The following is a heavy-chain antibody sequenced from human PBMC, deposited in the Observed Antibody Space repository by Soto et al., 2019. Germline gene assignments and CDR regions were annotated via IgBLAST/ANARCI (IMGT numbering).Heavy chain of an antibody. J-gene: IGHJ5*02. V-gene: IGHV4-30-2*01. Sequence: PSETLALTCAVSGGSISSGGYSWSWIRQPPGKGLEWIGYIYHSGSTYYNPSLKSRVTISVDRSKNQFSLKLSSVTAADTAVYYCARTESGTFGPWGQGTLVTGSS. D-gene: IGHD1-7*01. CDR2: IYHSGST. CDR3: ARTESGTFGP. CDR1: GGSISSGGYS.